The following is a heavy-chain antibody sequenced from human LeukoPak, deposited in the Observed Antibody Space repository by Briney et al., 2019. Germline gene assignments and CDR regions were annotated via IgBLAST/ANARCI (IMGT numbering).Heavy chain of an antibody. CDR3: ARDKVAAAFNWFDP. D-gene: IGHD6-13*01. CDR2: IIPILGIA. Sequence: SVKVSCKASGGTFSSYAISWVRQAPGQGLEWMGRIIPILGIANYAQKFQGRVTITADKSTSTAYMELSSLRSEDTAVYYCARDKVAAAFNWFDPWGQGTLATVSS. CDR1: GGTFSSYA. V-gene: IGHV1-69*04. J-gene: IGHJ5*02.